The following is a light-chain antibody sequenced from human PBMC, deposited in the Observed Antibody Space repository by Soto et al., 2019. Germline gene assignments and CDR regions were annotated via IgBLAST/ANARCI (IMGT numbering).Light chain of an antibody. V-gene: IGLV1-40*01. CDR1: SSNIGAGYD. Sequence: QYVLTQPPSESGAPGQRVTISCTGSSSNIGAGYDVHWYQQLPGTAPKLLIYGNSNRPSGVPDRFSGSKSGTSASLAITGLQAEDEADYYCQSYDSSLSALFGGGTKLTVL. CDR3: QSYDSSLSAL. J-gene: IGLJ3*02. CDR2: GNS.